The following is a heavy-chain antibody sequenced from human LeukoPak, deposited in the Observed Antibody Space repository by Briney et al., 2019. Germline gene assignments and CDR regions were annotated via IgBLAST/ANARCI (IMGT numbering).Heavy chain of an antibody. D-gene: IGHD3-22*01. V-gene: IGHV3-21*01. CDR1: GFTFSRYS. CDR2: IGSSGNYI. J-gene: IGHJ1*01. Sequence: TGGSLRLSCAASGFTFSRYSMNWVRQAPGKGLEWVSSIGSSGNYIYYADSMKGRFTISRDNAKNSLYLQMNSLRAEDTAVYYCARGYDSSGYLFQHWGQGTLVTVSS. CDR3: ARGYDSSGYLFQH.